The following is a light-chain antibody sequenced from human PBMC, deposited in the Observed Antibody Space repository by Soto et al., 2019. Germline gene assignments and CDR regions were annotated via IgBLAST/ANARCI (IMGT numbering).Light chain of an antibody. V-gene: IGKV2-28*01. Sequence: DLVMTQSPLSLPVTPGEPASISCRSSQSLLYSNGYNYWDWYLQKPVQSPQLLIYLGSNRAYGVXDXYRGSGLCTDFTLKISRVEAEDVGIYYCMQTLESPLTFGGGTKVEIK. CDR3: MQTLESPLT. J-gene: IGKJ4*01. CDR1: QSLLYSNGYNY. CDR2: LGS.